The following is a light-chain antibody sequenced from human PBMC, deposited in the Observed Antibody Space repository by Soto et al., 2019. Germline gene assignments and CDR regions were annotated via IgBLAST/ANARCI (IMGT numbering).Light chain of an antibody. V-gene: IGLV1-40*01. Sequence: QSVLTQPPSVSEAPGQRVTISCTGTSSDIGAGYDVHWYQQLPGEAPKLLIYSNAIRPSGVPDRFSASKSGTSASLAITGLRAEDEADYYCQSYDNSLTSYVFGTGTKVTVL. CDR1: SSDIGAGYD. CDR3: QSYDNSLTSYV. CDR2: SNA. J-gene: IGLJ1*01.